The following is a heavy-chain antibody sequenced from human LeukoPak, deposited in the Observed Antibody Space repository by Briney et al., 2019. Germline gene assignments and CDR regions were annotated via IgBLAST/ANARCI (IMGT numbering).Heavy chain of an antibody. V-gene: IGHV4-39*07. Sequence: PSETLSLTCTVSGGSISSSSYYWGWIRQPPGKGLEWIGSIYYSGSTYYNPSLKSRVTISVDKSKNQLSLKLSSVTAADTAVYYCARATMIVVIDAFDIWGQGTMVTVSS. J-gene: IGHJ3*02. D-gene: IGHD3-22*01. CDR3: ARATMIVVIDAFDI. CDR2: IYYSGST. CDR1: GGSISSSSYY.